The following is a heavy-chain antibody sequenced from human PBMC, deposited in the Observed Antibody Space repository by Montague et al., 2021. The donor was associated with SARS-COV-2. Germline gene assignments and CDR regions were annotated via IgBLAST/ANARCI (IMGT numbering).Heavy chain of an antibody. V-gene: IGHV4-4*07. CDR2: KTSSRGI. Sequence: SETLSLTCTVSGSISGYYWTWILQSAGKGLEWIGRKTSSRGIDYNVSLWSRVTMSLDTSKIQLSLKLSSMTAADTTVYYCSRPYIGYNRRSDYWGQGALVTVSS. J-gene: IGHJ4*02. CDR1: GSISGYY. CDR3: SRPYIGYNRRSDY. D-gene: IGHD5-12*01.